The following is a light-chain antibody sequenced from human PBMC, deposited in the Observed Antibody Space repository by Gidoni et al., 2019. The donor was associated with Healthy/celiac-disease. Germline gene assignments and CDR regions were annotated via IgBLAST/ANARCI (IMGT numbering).Light chain of an antibody. J-gene: IGLJ2*01. Sequence: QSALTQPASVSASPGQSITLSCTGTSSDVGGYNYVTWYQQHPGKAPKLMIYDVSTRPSGVSNRFSGSKSGNTASLTISGLQAEDEADYYCSSYTSSSAVVFGGGTKLTVL. CDR1: SSDVGGYNY. V-gene: IGLV2-14*01. CDR2: DVS. CDR3: SSYTSSSAVV.